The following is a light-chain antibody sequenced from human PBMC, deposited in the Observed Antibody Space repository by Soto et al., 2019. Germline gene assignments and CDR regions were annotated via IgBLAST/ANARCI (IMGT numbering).Light chain of an antibody. CDR3: QQSHSTPRK. CDR1: QSRDCY. CDR2: ATS. Sequence: IQMTQSPSSLSASVGDRVTITCRASQSRDCYLNWYQQKPGEAPKLLIYATSTLQSGVPSRFSGSGSGADYTRTISSLHPEDFATYACQQSHSTPRKFCQGTKVEIK. V-gene: IGKV1-39*01. J-gene: IGKJ1*01.